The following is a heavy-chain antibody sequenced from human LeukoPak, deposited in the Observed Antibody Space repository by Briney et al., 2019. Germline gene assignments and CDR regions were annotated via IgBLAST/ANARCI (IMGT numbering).Heavy chain of an antibody. D-gene: IGHD3-9*01. CDR3: ARITIFPPVYYYYGMDV. CDR2: INHSGST. CDR1: GGSFSGYY. V-gene: IGHV4-34*01. Sequence: SETLSLTCAVYGGSFSGYYWSWIRQPPGKGLEWIGEINHSGSTNYNPSLKSRVTISVDTSKNQFSLKLSSVTAADTAVYYCARITIFPPVYYYYGMDVWGQGTTVTVSS. J-gene: IGHJ6*02.